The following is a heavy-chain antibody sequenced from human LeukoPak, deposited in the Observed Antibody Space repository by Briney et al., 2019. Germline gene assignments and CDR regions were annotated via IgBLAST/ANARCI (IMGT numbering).Heavy chain of an antibody. CDR3: ASRGSYYDAFDI. CDR1: GYTFTNYY. V-gene: IGHV1-46*01. D-gene: IGHD1-26*01. Sequence: ASVKVSCKASGYTFTNYYIHWVRQAPGQGLECMGLINPSGGTTAYAQKFQGRVTMTTDTSTSTAYMELRSLRSDDTAVYYCASRGSYYDAFDIWGQGTMVTVSS. CDR2: INPSGGTT. J-gene: IGHJ3*02.